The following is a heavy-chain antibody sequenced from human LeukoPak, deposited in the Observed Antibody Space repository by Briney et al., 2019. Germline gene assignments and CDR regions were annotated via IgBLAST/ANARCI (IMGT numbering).Heavy chain of an antibody. CDR2: ISSSSSYI. J-gene: IGHJ4*02. CDR3: AKDWYSSGCYHFRKYYFDY. D-gene: IGHD6-19*01. V-gene: IGHV3-21*01. Sequence: GGSLRLSCAASGFTFSSYSMNWVRQAPGKGLEWVSSISSSSSYIYYADSVKGRFTISRDNAKNSLYLQMNSLRAEDTAVYYCAKDWYSSGCYHFRKYYFDYWGQGTLVTVSS. CDR1: GFTFSSYS.